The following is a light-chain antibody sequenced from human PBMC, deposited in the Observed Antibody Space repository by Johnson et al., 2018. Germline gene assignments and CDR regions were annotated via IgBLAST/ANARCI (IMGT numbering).Light chain of an antibody. CDR1: SYNIGNNY. CDR2: ENN. J-gene: IGLJ1*01. Sequence: QSVLTQPPSVSAAPGQKVTISCSGSSYNIGNNYVSWYQQLPGTAPKLLIYENNKRPSGIPDRFSGSKSGTSATLGITGLQTGDEADYYSGTWDSSLSAGNVFGTGTKVTVL. CDR3: GTWDSSLSAGNV. V-gene: IGLV1-51*02.